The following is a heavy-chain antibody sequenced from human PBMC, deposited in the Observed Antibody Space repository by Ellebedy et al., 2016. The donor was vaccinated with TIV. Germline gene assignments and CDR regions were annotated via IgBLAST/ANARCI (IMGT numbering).Heavy chain of an antibody. Sequence: SETLSLTCTVSGGFVTSGAYYWSWIRQPPGKGLEWIGYILYSGVTDSNPSLLSRVTMSVDTARNQFSLNLSSVTAADTAVYFCARDSPAYYNTRGSDYWGQGILVTVSS. V-gene: IGHV4-61*08. D-gene: IGHD2/OR15-2a*01. CDR3: ARDSPAYYNTRGSDY. CDR1: GGFVTSGAYY. CDR2: ILYSGVT. J-gene: IGHJ4*02.